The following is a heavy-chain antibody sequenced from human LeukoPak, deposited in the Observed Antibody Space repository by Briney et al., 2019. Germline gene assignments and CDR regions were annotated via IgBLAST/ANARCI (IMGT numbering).Heavy chain of an antibody. CDR1: GYTFTGYY. CDR3: ARETYGSGSDY. Sequence: ASVKVSSKASGYTFTGYYMHWVRQAPGQGLEWMGWINPNSGGTNYAQKFQGRVTMTRDTSISTDHMELSRLRSDDTAVYYCARETYGSGSDYWGQGTLVTVSS. D-gene: IGHD3-10*01. CDR2: INPNSGGT. J-gene: IGHJ4*02. V-gene: IGHV1-2*02.